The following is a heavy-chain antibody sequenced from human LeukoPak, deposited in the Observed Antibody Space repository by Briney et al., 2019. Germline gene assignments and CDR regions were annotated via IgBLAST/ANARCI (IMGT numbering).Heavy chain of an antibody. CDR3: AKDAAVVVPAARGWFDA. J-gene: IGHJ5*02. CDR1: GFTFSSYS. Sequence: GGSLRVSCAASGFTFSSYSMAWVRQAPGKGLEWVSAVSASGASIYYADSVKGRFTISRDNSKNTLYLQMNSLRVEDTAIYYCAKDAAVVVPAARGWFDAWGQGTLVTVSS. CDR2: VSASGASI. D-gene: IGHD2-2*01. V-gene: IGHV3-23*01.